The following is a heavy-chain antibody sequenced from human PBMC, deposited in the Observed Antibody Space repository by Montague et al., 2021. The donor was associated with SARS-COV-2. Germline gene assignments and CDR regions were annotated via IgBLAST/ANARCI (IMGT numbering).Heavy chain of an antibody. CDR2: SYYTGST. J-gene: IGHJ5*02. V-gene: IGHV4-59*01. CDR3: ARSGFYDLLTGYSFGSIDP. Sequence: SETLSLTCTVSGGSITSYYWSWIRQPQGKGLEWIGHSYYTGSTNYNPPLKSRGTISVDKSKNQFSLRLSSVTAADTAVYYCARSGFYDLLTGYSFGSIDPWGQGTLVTVSS. D-gene: IGHD3-9*01. CDR1: GGSITSYY.